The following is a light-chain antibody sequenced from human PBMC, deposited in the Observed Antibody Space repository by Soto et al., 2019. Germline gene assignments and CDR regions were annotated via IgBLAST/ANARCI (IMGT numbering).Light chain of an antibody. CDR3: QQYNSGGFT. V-gene: IGKV1-5*03. CDR1: QSISSW. CDR2: KAS. J-gene: IGKJ3*01. Sequence: DIQMTQSPSTLSASVGDRVTITCRASQSISSWLAWYQQKPGKAPKLLIYKASSLESGVPSRFSGSGSGTEFTLTISSLQPDDFAAYYCQQYNSGGFTFGPGTQVDIK.